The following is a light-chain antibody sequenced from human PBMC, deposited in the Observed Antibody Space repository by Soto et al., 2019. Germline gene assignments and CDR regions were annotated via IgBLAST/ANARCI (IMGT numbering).Light chain of an antibody. CDR3: QQYNSWPLT. CDR1: QSVTNNY. J-gene: IGKJ4*01. CDR2: GAS. V-gene: IGKV3-20*01. Sequence: DIVLTQSPGPLSLSPGERATLSCRASQSVTNNYLAWYQQKPGQAPRLLIDGASSRATGVPDRFSGTGSGTDFTLTISRLEPEDFAVYYCQQYNSWPLTFGGGTKGDIK.